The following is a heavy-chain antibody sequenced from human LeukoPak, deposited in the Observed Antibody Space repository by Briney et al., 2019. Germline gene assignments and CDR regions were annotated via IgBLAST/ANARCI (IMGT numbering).Heavy chain of an antibody. V-gene: IGHV4-4*07. CDR2: IYTSGST. D-gene: IGHD3-10*01. CDR3: ARDRTYYYGSGSSNYYYYYMDV. CDR1: GGSISSYY. J-gene: IGHJ6*03. Sequence: SETLSLTCTVSGGSISSYYWSWIRQPAGKGLEWIGRIYTSGSTNYNPSLKSRVTMSVDTSKNQFSLKLSSVTAADTAVYYCARDRTYYYGSGSSNYYYYYMDVWGKGTTVTISS.